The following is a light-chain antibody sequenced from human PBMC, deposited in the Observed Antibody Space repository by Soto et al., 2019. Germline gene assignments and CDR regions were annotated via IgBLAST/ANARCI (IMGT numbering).Light chain of an antibody. CDR2: DVS. Sequence: QSVLTQPASVSGSPGQSITISCTGTRSDVGGYNYVSWYQQHPGKATKLMIYDVSNRPAGVSNRFSGSKSGNTASLTISGLQAEDEADYYCSSYTSSSTYVIFGGGTKVTVL. J-gene: IGLJ2*01. CDR1: RSDVGGYNY. V-gene: IGLV2-14*01. CDR3: SSYTSSSTYVI.